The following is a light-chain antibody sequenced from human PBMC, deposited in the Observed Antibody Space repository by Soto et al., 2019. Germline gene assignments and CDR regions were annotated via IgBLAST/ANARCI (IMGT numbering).Light chain of an antibody. CDR2: GAS. Sequence: EIVLTQSPGTLSLSPGEGATLSCRASQSVSSSYLDWYQQKPGQAPRLLIYGASSRATGIPDRFSGGGSGTDFTLTISSLEPEDVAVYYCQQYDNSPGTFGQGTKVEIK. CDR1: QSVSSSY. CDR3: QQYDNSPGT. V-gene: IGKV3-20*01. J-gene: IGKJ1*01.